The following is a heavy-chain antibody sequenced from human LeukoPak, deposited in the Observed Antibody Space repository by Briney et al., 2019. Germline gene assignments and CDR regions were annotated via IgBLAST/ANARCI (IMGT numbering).Heavy chain of an antibody. Sequence: GGSLRLSCAASGFTFSSYGMHWVRQAPGKGLEWVAFIRYDGSNKYYADSVKGRFTISRDNSKNTLYLQMNSLRAEDTAVYYCAKVLSMIVVPRFNLRFDYWGQGTLVTVSS. CDR2: IRYDGSNK. J-gene: IGHJ4*02. CDR1: GFTFSSYG. V-gene: IGHV3-30*02. D-gene: IGHD3-22*01. CDR3: AKVLSMIVVPRFNLRFDY.